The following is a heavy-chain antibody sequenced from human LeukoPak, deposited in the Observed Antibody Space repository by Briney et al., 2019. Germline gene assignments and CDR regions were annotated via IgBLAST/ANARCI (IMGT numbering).Heavy chain of an antibody. CDR1: GFTFSSYG. CDR3: AKGSALYYYDSSGGEIDY. CDR2: ISYDGSNK. D-gene: IGHD3-22*01. J-gene: IGHJ4*02. V-gene: IGHV3-30*18. Sequence: GGSMRLSCAASGFTFSSYGMHWVRQATGKGLEWVAVISYDGSNKYYADSVKGRFTISRDNSKNTLYLQMNSLRAEDTAVYYCAKGSALYYYDSSGGEIDYWGQGTLVTVSS.